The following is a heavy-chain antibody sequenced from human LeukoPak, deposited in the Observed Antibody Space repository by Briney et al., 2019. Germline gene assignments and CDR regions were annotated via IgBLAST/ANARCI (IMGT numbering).Heavy chain of an antibody. CDR2: ISGSDGST. D-gene: IGHD6-13*01. CDR3: AKDERQLDAFDI. V-gene: IGHV3-23*01. CDR1: GFTFSSYA. J-gene: IGHJ3*02. Sequence: GGSLRLSCAASGFTFSSYAMSWVRQAPGKGLEWVSAISGSDGSTYYADSVKGRFTISRDNSKNTLYLQMNSLRAEDTAVYYCAKDERQLDAFDIWGQGTMVTVSS.